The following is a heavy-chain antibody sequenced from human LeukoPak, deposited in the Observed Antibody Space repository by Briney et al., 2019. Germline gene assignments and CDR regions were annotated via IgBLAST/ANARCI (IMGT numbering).Heavy chain of an antibody. J-gene: IGHJ3*02. CDR1: GFTFSSYW. CDR3: ARVTSSRGATDI. V-gene: IGHV3-74*01. D-gene: IGHD6-13*01. CDR2: INSDGSST. Sequence: GGSLRLSCAASGFTFSSYWMYWVRQAPGKGLVWVSRINSDGSSTTYAESVKGRFTISRDNAKNTLYLQMNSLRAEDTAVYYCARVTSSRGATDIWGQGTMVTVSS.